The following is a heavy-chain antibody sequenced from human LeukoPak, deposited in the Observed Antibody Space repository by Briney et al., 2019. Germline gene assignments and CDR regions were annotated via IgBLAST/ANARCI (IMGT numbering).Heavy chain of an antibody. D-gene: IGHD3-10*02. CDR1: GFTFSNYN. CDR3: AELGITMIGGV. J-gene: IGHJ6*04. V-gene: IGHV3-48*04. Sequence: GGSLRLSCAASGFTFSNYNMNWVRQAPGKGLEWVSYIGSRSGTIYYADSVKGRFTISRDNAKNSLYLQMNSLRAEDTAVYYCAELGITMIGGVWGKGTTVTISS. CDR2: IGSRSGTI.